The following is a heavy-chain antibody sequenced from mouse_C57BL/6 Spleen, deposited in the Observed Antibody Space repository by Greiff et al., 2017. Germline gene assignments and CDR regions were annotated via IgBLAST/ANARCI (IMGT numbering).Heavy chain of an antibody. D-gene: IGHD2-1*01. J-gene: IGHJ2*01. CDR3: ARPGNYGAYFDY. CDR1: GFTFSDYG. Sequence: DVMLVESGGGLVKPGGSLKLSCAASGFTFSDYGMHWVRQAPEKGLEWVAYISSGSSTIYYADTVKGRFTISRDNANNTLFLQMTSLRSEDTAMYYWARPGNYGAYFDYWGQGTTLTVSS. V-gene: IGHV5-17*01. CDR2: ISSGSSTI.